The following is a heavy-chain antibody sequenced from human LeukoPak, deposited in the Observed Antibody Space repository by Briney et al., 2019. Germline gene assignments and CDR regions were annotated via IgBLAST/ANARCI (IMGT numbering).Heavy chain of an antibody. V-gene: IGHV3-53*01. Sequence: GGSLRLSCGLSGVTLRSNYMIWARQAPGKGLEWLSIIYPGGSTHYADSVKGRFSISRDNSKNTLYFQMINLRADDTAVYYCARGSMFGSADLWGQGTLVTVSS. CDR1: GVTLRSNY. CDR3: ARGSMFGSADL. CDR2: IYPGGST. J-gene: IGHJ5*02. D-gene: IGHD3-3*01.